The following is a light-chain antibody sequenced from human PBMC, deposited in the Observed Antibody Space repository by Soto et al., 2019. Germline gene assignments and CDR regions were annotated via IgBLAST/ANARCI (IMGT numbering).Light chain of an antibody. J-gene: IGKJ5*01. CDR2: DAS. V-gene: IGKV1-33*01. CDR3: QQYENLPT. CDR1: QNINNY. Sequence: DIQMTQSPSSLSASVGDRVTITCQASQNINNYLNGYQQKPGRAPKRRIYDASNLEAGVPSRFRGSGSGTDFTFTISRLQPEDIATYYCQQYENLPTFGQGTRLEIK.